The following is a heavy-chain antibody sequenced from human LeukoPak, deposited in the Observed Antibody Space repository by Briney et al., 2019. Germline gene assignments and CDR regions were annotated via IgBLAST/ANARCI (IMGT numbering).Heavy chain of an antibody. V-gene: IGHV4-59*01. CDR1: GGSISCYY. D-gene: IGHD4/OR15-4a*01. CDR2: IYCSGST. CDR3: ARAKDYGPDEDYYDY. Sequence: SETLSLTCTASGGSISCYYWSWIRQPPGKGLEWIGYIYCSGSTNYNPSLKSRVTISVDTSKNQFSLKLSSVTAADTAVYYCARAKDYGPDEDYYDYWGRGTLVTVSS. J-gene: IGHJ4*02.